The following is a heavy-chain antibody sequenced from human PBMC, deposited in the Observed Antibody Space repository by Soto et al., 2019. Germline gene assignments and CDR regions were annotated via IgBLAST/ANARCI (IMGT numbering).Heavy chain of an antibody. CDR3: ARLYDSSGYYEQSWFDP. D-gene: IGHD3-22*01. CDR2: IYYSGST. Sequence: SETLSLTCTVSGGSISSYYWSWIRQPPGKGLEWIGYIYYSGSTNYNPSLKSRVTISVDTSKNQFSLKLSSVTAADTAVYYCARLYDSSGYYEQSWFDPWGQGTLVTVSS. CDR1: GGSISSYY. V-gene: IGHV4-59*08. J-gene: IGHJ5*02.